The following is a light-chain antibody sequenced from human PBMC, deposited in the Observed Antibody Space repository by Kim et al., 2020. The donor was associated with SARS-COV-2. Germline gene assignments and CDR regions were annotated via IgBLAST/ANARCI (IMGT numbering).Light chain of an antibody. Sequence: ASVGDRVTITCQASQDIRDYLNWYQQKPGKAPNLLIHDAFNLETGVPSRFSGSGSGTTFTFTISSLQPEDTATYYCQQYDNVPVTFGGGTKVDIK. CDR1: QDIRDY. CDR2: DAF. J-gene: IGKJ4*01. V-gene: IGKV1-33*01. CDR3: QQYDNVPVT.